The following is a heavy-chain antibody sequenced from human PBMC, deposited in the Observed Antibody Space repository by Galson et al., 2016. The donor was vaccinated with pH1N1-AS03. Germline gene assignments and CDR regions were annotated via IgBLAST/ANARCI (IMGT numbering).Heavy chain of an antibody. V-gene: IGHV3-23*01. J-gene: IGHJ2*01. Sequence: SLRLSCAASGFTFSIYAMTWVRQTPGKGLEWVSSIGGTSDTTYYADSVKGRFTISRDNSKNTVYLQMSSLRAEDTAVYFCAGDPSGSEWWDMRGDGYFDLWGRGTLVTVSS. CDR1: GFTFSIYA. CDR2: IGGTSDTT. CDR3: AGDPSGSEWWDMRGDGYFDL. D-gene: IGHD2-15*01.